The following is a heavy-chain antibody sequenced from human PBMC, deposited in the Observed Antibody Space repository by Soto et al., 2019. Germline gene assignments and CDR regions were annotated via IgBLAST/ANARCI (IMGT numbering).Heavy chain of an antibody. V-gene: IGHV3-53*01. CDR2: FYSGGST. CDR1: GFTVSTNY. CDR3: ARGFPSMTYYGEYYFDY. D-gene: IGHD3-10*01. Sequence: GGSLRLSCEAFGFTVSTNYMSWVRQTPGKGLEWASVFYSGGSTFYADSVKGRFTISRDNSRNTLYLQMRSLRAEDTAVYYCARGFPSMTYYGEYYFDYWGQGTLVTVSS. J-gene: IGHJ4*02.